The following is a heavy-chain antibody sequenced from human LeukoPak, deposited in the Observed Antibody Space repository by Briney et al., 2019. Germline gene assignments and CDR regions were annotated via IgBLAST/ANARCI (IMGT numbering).Heavy chain of an antibody. CDR2: IIPMLGRS. D-gene: IGHD5-18*01. CDR1: GGSFSSYG. V-gene: IGHV1-69*05. CDR3: AREDHTANNWFDP. J-gene: IGHJ5*02. Sequence: SVKVSCKASGGSFSSYGISWVRQAPGQGLEWMGGIIPMLGRSNYAQKFQGRVTISTDESTSTAYMEMSSLRSEDAAVYYCAREDHTANNWFDPWGQGTLVTVSS.